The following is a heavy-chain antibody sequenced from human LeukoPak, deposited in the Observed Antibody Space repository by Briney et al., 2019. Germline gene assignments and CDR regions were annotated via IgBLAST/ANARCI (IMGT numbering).Heavy chain of an antibody. CDR2: INSDGSST. CDR3: ARDRVEYYDFWSGYLGPD. J-gene: IGHJ4*02. V-gene: IGHV3-74*01. CDR1: GFTFSSYW. D-gene: IGHD3-3*01. Sequence: PGGSLRLSCAASGFTFSSYWMHWVRQAPGKGLVWVSRINSDGSSTSYADSVKGRFTISRDNAKNTLYLQMNSLRAEDTAVYYCARDRVEYYDFWSGYLGPDWGQGTLVTVSS.